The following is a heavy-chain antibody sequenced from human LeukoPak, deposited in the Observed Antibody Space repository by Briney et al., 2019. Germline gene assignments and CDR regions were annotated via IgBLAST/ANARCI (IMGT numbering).Heavy chain of an antibody. CDR2: IDKKTKNYET. CDR1: GFTFSDCS. CDR3: TRDAGTYNWLDP. D-gene: IGHD1-26*01. Sequence: TGGSLRLSCAASGFTFSDCSIHWVRQASGKGLEWVGLIDKKTKNYETAYAASVRGRFTISRDDSQNTAYLQMYSLETEDTALYYCTRDAGTYNWLDPWGQGTLVTVSS. J-gene: IGHJ5*02. V-gene: IGHV3-73*01.